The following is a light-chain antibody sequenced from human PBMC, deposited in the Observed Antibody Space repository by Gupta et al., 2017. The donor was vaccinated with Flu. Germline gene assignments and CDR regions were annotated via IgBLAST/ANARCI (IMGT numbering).Light chain of an antibody. J-gene: IGLJ1*01. CDR1: SSDVGGYDY. CDR3: SSFTGSSTLYV. V-gene: IGLV2-14*01. Sequence: SALTQPASVSGSPGQSITISCTGTSSDVGGYDYVSWYQQHPGNGPKLMIYEVSNRPSGVSNRFSGSKSGNTASLTISRLQAEDEADYYCSSFTGSSTLYVFGSGTKVTVL. CDR2: EVS.